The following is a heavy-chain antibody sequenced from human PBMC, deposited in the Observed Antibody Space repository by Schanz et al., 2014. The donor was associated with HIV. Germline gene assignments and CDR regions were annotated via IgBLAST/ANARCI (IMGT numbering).Heavy chain of an antibody. V-gene: IGHV4-4*07. CDR2: VYSGGSS. J-gene: IGHJ4*02. CDR3: ARILLSSSGWYGGDY. Sequence: QVQLQESGPGLVKPSETLSLTCTVSGGSISGYYWTWIRQPAGRGLEWIGRVYSGGSSNYNPSLRSQGPMSVDTSKNRFSLSMSFVPAADTAVYYCARILLSSSGWYGGDYWGQGTLVIVSS. D-gene: IGHD6-19*01. CDR1: GGSISGYY.